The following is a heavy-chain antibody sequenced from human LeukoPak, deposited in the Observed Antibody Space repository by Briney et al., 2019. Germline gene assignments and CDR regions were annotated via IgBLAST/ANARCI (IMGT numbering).Heavy chain of an antibody. V-gene: IGHV4-59*08. CDR1: GGSISSYY. D-gene: IGHD1-26*01. Sequence: PSETLSLTCTVSGGSISSYYWSWIRQPPGKGLEWIGYIYYSGSTYYNPSLKSRVTISVDTSKNQFSLKLSSVTAADTAVYYCARVSLGGSYYSPGYYFDYWGQGTLVTVSS. J-gene: IGHJ4*02. CDR3: ARVSLGGSYYSPGYYFDY. CDR2: IYYSGST.